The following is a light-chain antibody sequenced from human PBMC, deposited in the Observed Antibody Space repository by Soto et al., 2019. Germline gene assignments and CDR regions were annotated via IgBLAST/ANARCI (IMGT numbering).Light chain of an antibody. V-gene: IGLV2-8*01. CDR3: SSYARSNNLGV. CDR1: SSDVGGYNY. Sequence: QSVLTQPPSASGSPGQSVTISCTGTSSDVGGYNYVSWYQQHPGKAPKLMIYEVSKRPSGVPDRFSGSKSGNTASLTVSGLQAEDEADYYFSSYARSNNLGVFGGVTKLTVL. J-gene: IGLJ2*01. CDR2: EVS.